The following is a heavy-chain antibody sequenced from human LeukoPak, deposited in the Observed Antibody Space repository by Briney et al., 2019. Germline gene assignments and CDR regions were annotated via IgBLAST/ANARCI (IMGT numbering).Heavy chain of an antibody. CDR1: GGSISSSSYH. J-gene: IGHJ4*02. D-gene: IGHD3-22*01. CDR3: ARVGHDSSGYYSGYFDY. Sequence: SETLSLTCTVSGGSISSSSYHWTWIRQAPGKGLEWIGSIYYSGTTYYSPSLRSRLTMSVETSKNQFSLKLSSVTAADTAVYYCARVGHDSSGYYSGYFDYWGQGTLVTVSS. V-gene: IGHV4-39*07. CDR2: IYYSGTT.